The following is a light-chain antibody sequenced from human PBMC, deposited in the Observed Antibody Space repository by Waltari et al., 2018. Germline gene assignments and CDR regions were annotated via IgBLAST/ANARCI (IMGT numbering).Light chain of an antibody. Sequence: QSALTQPASVSGSPGQSVSISCTGTSNDVGGYGYVSWYQQFPGKAPKLMIYESSYRPSGVSSRFSGSKSGNTASLTISGLQAEDEAVYYCSSHTSTVPHVFGTGTKVTVV. CDR1: SNDVGGYGY. J-gene: IGLJ1*01. V-gene: IGLV2-14*01. CDR2: ESS. CDR3: SSHTSTVPHV.